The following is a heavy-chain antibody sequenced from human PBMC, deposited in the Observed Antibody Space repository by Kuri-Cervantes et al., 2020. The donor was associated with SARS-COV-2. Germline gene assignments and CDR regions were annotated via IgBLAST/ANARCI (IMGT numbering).Heavy chain of an antibody. Sequence: GESLKISCAASGFTFSSYAMHWVRQAPGKGLEWVAVISYDGSNKYYADSVKGRFTISRDNSKNTPYLQMNSLRAEDTAVYYCARDGSSITIFGVVPKDAFDIWGQGTMVTVSS. D-gene: IGHD3-3*01. CDR2: ISYDGSNK. V-gene: IGHV3-30-3*01. J-gene: IGHJ3*02. CDR1: GFTFSSYA. CDR3: ARDGSSITIFGVVPKDAFDI.